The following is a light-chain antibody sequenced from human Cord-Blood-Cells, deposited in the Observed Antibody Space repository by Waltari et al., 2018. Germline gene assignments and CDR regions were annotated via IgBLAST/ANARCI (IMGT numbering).Light chain of an antibody. CDR1: QGISSY. CDR2: AAS. CDR3: QQLNSYPRIT. J-gene: IGKJ5*01. V-gene: IGKV1-9*01. Sequence: DIQLTQSPSFLSASVGDRVTITCRASQGISSYLAWYQQKPGKAPKLLIYAASTLQSGVPSRFCGSGSGTEFTLTISSLQPEDFATYYCQQLNSYPRITFGQGTRLEIK.